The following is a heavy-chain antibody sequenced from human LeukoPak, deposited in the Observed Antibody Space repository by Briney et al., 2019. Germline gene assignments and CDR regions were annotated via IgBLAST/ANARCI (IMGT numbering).Heavy chain of an antibody. CDR2: INHSGST. Sequence: SETLSLTCAVYGGSFSGYYWSWIRQPPGKGLEWIGEINHSGSTNYNPSLKSRVTISVDTSKNQFSLKLSSVTAADTAVYYCARGRGGIAAAGTGDYYFDYWGQRTLGTVSS. V-gene: IGHV4-34*01. CDR3: ARGRGGIAAAGTGDYYFDY. D-gene: IGHD6-13*01. CDR1: GGSFSGYY. J-gene: IGHJ4*02.